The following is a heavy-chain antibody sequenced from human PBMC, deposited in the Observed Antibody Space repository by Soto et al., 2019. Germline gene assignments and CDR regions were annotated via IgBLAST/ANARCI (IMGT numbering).Heavy chain of an antibody. CDR3: ARGDSTDCSNGVCSFFYNHDMDV. Sequence: AASVKVSCKASGYSFTDYHIHWVRQAPGQGLEWLGRINPESGGTSTAQKFQGWVTMTTDTSISTASMELTRLTSDDTAIYYCARGDSTDCSNGVCSFFYNHDMDVWGQGTTVTVSS. CDR1: GYSFTDYH. J-gene: IGHJ6*02. V-gene: IGHV1-2*04. CDR2: INPESGGT. D-gene: IGHD2-8*01.